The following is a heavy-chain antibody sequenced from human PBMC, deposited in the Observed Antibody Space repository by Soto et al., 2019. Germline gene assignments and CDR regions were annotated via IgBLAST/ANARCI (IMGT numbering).Heavy chain of an antibody. CDR3: ARVRREYDNSGPVDY. CDR1: GGSISRGDYS. V-gene: IGHV4-30-2*01. CDR2: IYHSGST. D-gene: IGHD3-22*01. J-gene: IGHJ4*02. Sequence: SETLSLTCAVSGGSISRGDYSWSWFRQPPGKGLDWIGYIYHSGSTYYNPSLQSRVTMSADRSRNQFSLKLNSVTAADTAVYYCARVRREYDNSGPVDYWGQGTLVTVSS.